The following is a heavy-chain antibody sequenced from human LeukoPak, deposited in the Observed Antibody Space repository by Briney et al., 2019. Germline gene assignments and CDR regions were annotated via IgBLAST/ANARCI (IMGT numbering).Heavy chain of an antibody. V-gene: IGHV3-23*01. D-gene: IGHD3-16*02. J-gene: IGHJ6*02. CDR3: AKAPYDYVWGSYRLTVGMDV. CDR1: GFTFSNYA. CDR2: ISGSSGNI. Sequence: PGGSLRLSCAASGFTFSNYAMNWVRQAPGKGLEWVSGISGSSGNIYYANSVKGRFTISRDNSKNTLYLQMNSLRAEDTAVYYCAKAPYDYVWGSYRLTVGMDVWGQGTTVTVSS.